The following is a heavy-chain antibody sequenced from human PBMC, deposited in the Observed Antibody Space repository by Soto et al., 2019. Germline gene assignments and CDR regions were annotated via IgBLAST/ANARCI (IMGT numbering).Heavy chain of an antibody. CDR3: AHRRPVHGSIWNGGDFDY. D-gene: IGHD6-13*01. V-gene: IGHV2-5*02. CDR1: GFSLATSGVG. CDR2: IYWDDDK. Sequence: QITLKESGPPLVKPTQTLTLTCTFSGFSLATSGVGVGWIRQPPGKALEWLALIYWDDDKRNSPSLKSRPTIRKVTAENQVVLIMTNMDPVDTATSYCAHRRPVHGSIWNGGDFDYWGQGTLVTVSS. J-gene: IGHJ4*02.